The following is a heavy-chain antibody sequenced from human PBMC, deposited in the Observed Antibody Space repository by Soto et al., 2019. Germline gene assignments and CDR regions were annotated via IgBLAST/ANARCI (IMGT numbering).Heavy chain of an antibody. Sequence: QVQLVQSGAEVKKPGASVKVSCKTSGYIFTAYSMHWVRQAPGQGLEWMGVVNPSGGSAHYAQSFEGRVTLTGDTSTSTFYMKLSSLRSEDTAVYYCAREENCRGGTCYSEYFHHWGQGTLVTDSS. D-gene: IGHD2-15*01. CDR1: GYIFTAYS. CDR3: AREENCRGGTCYSEYFHH. CDR2: VNPSGGSA. J-gene: IGHJ1*01. V-gene: IGHV1-46*01.